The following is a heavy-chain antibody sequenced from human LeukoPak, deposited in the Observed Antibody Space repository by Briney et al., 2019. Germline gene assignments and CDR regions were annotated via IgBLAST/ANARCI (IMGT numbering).Heavy chain of an antibody. CDR2: ISASGDST. CDR3: AKGGGEVFDY. V-gene: IGHV3-23*01. D-gene: IGHD3-16*01. Sequence: GGSLRLSCAASGFSFSSYAMSWVRQAPGKGLEWVSSISASGDSTYYADSVKGRFTISRDNSKKTVHLQMNSPRAGHTAPYYGAKGGGEVFDYWGQGALVTVSS. J-gene: IGHJ4*02. CDR1: GFSFSSYA.